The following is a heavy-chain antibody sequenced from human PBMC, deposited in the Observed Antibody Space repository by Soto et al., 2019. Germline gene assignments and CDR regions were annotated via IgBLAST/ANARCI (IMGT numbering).Heavy chain of an antibody. CDR2: INPNSGGT. CDR3: ARAGIAAAGTLDAWYYFDY. CDR1: GYTFTGYY. J-gene: IGHJ4*02. V-gene: IGHV1-2*04. Sequence: QVQLVQSGAEVKKPGASVKVSCKASGYTFTGYYMHWVRQAPGQGLEWMGWINPNSGGTNYAQKFQGWVTMTRDTSISTAYMELSRLRSDDTAVYYCARAGIAAAGTLDAWYYFDYWGQGTLVTVSS. D-gene: IGHD6-13*01.